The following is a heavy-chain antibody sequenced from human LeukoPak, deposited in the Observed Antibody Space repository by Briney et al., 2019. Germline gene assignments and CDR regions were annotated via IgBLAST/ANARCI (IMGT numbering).Heavy chain of an antibody. D-gene: IGHD3-10*01. CDR2: IYYSGST. Sequence: SETLSLTCTVSGGSISSGGYYWSWLRQHPGKGLEWIGYIYYSGSTYYNPSLKSRVTISVDTSKNQFSLKLSSVTAADTAVYYCARLGSMVRGVINDAFDIWGQGTMVTVSS. V-gene: IGHV4-31*03. CDR3: ARLGSMVRGVINDAFDI. J-gene: IGHJ3*02. CDR1: GGSISSGGYY.